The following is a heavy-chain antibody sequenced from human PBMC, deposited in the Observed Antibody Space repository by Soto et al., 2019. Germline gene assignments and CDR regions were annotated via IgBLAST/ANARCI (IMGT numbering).Heavy chain of an antibody. CDR3: ARGLRYFDWLGVNDP. CDR1: GFTFSSYS. Sequence: GGSLSLSCAASGFTFSSYSMHWVRQAPGKGLEWVAVISYDGSNKYYADSVKGRFTISRDNSKNTLYLQMNSLRAEDTAVYYCARGLRYFDWLGVNDPWGQGTLVTVSS. V-gene: IGHV3-30-3*01. D-gene: IGHD3-9*01. J-gene: IGHJ5*02. CDR2: ISYDGSNK.